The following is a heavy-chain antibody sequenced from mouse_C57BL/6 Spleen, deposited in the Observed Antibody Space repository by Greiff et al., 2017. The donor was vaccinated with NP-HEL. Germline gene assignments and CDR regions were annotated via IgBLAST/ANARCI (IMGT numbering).Heavy chain of an antibody. CDR1: GYTFTSYW. CDR3: VRGDYGSSYLYYYAMDY. J-gene: IGHJ4*01. V-gene: IGHV1-7*01. D-gene: IGHD1-1*01. Sequence: QVQLQQSGAELAKPGASVKLSCKASGYTFTSYWMHWVKQRPGQGLEWIGYINPSSGYTKYNQKFKDKATLTADKSSSTAYMQLSSLTYEDSAVYYCVRGDYGSSYLYYYAMDYWGQGTSVTVSS. CDR2: INPSSGYT.